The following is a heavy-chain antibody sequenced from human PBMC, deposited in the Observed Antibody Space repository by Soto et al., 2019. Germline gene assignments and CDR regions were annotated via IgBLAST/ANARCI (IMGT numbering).Heavy chain of an antibody. Sequence: ASAKVCSNASGDTFTSYYMHWGRQAPEQGLEWMGIINPSGGSTSDAQKFQGRVSMTRDTSTSTVYMELSSLRSEDTAVYYCARQLGDIVVVPAAIPYHYGMDVWAQGTTVTVYS. CDR3: ARQLGDIVVVPAAIPYHYGMDV. CDR1: GDTFTSYY. CDR2: INPSGGST. J-gene: IGHJ6*02. V-gene: IGHV1-46*01. D-gene: IGHD2-2*02.